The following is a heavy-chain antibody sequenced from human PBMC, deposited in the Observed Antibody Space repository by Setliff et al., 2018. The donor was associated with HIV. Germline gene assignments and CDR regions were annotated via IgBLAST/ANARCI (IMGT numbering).Heavy chain of an antibody. CDR1: GDSISSSSYY. CDR2: IYYSGST. Sequence: SETLSLTCSVSGDSISSSSYYWGWIRQPPGKGLEWIGSIYYSGSTYYNPSLNSRVTISVDASKNQFSLKLSSVTAADTAVYYCARGPAYYDYVWGSYRQRRDYGMDVWGQGTTVTVSS. J-gene: IGHJ6*02. CDR3: ARGPAYYDYVWGSYRQRRDYGMDV. D-gene: IGHD3-16*02. V-gene: IGHV4-39*01.